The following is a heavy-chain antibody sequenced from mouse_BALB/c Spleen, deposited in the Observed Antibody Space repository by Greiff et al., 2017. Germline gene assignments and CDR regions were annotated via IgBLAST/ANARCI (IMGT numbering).Heavy chain of an antibody. CDR2: ISSGGGST. CDR3: ARGEEDGRIDY. CDR1: GFAFSSYD. V-gene: IGHV5-12-1*01. Sequence: EVQLVESGGGLVKPGGSLKLSCAASGFAFSSYDMSWVRQTPEKRLEWVAYISSGGGSTYYPDTVKGRFTISRDNAKNTLYLQMSSLKSEDTAMYYCARGEEDGRIDYWGQGTTLTVSS. J-gene: IGHJ2*01.